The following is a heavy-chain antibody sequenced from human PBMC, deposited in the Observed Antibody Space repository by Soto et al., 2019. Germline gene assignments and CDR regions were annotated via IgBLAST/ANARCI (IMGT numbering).Heavy chain of an antibody. CDR3: TTVRNWNDLDP. CDR2: IKSKTDGGTT. CDR1: VFTFSNAW. J-gene: IGHJ5*02. D-gene: IGHD1-1*01. Sequence: PGGSLVLGYATSVFTFSNAWMSWVRQAPGKGLEWVGRIKSKTDGGTTDYAAPVKGRFTISRDDSKNTLYLQMNSLKTDYTAVYYCTTVRNWNDLDPWGQGTMVTVSS. V-gene: IGHV3-15*01.